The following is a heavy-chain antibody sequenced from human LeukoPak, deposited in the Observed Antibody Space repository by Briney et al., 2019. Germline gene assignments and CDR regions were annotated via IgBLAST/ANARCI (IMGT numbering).Heavy chain of an antibody. J-gene: IGHJ4*02. Sequence: VGCLRLSCAASGFTFSTFAMRWVRQAPGKGLERVSDISGSGGGGTYYGDSVEGRFTISRDNSKNTLFLERNSLRAEDTALYYCAKGYYGGSATHFDSWGQGIVVTVSS. CDR3: AKGYYGGSATHFDS. CDR1: GFTFSTFA. V-gene: IGHV3-23*01. D-gene: IGHD4-23*01. CDR2: ISGSGGGGT.